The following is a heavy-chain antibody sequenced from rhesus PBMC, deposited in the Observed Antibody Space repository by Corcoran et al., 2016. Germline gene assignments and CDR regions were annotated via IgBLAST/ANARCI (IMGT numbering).Heavy chain of an antibody. CDR2: IYGSGGSN. D-gene: IGHD5-42*01. J-gene: IGHJ2*01. CDR3: ARVGSSWSEWDTVGTEWYFDL. Sequence: QVQLQESGPGVVKPSETLSLTCAVSGYPTSSGYYWGWDRQPPGKGLEWIGSIYGSGGSNYLNPSLKSRVTLSVDTSKNQFSLKLSSVTAADTAVYYCARVGSSWSEWDTVGTEWYFDLWGPGTPITISS. CDR1: GYPTSSGYY. V-gene: IGHV4S14*01.